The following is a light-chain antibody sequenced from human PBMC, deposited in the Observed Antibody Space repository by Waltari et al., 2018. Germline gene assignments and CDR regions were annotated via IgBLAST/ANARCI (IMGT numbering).Light chain of an antibody. J-gene: IGLJ3*02. V-gene: IGLV3-25*03. CDR2: KDT. Sequence: SYVLTQPPSVSVSLGQMARIPCSGAALPKKSDYRFHKRPGQAPIQVMSKDTERPSGIHARFSGSTSGTTVTLTISGVQAEDEADYYCLSADIGGTFWVFGGGTKLTLL. CDR1: ALPKKS. CDR3: LSADIGGTFWV.